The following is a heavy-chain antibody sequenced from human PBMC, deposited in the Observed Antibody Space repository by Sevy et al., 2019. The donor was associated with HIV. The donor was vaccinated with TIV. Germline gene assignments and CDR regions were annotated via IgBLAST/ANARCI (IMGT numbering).Heavy chain of an antibody. CDR2: IYYTGST. CDR1: GGSISAYY. D-gene: IGHD5-12*01. V-gene: IGHV4-59*01. CDR3: ARAPPVRSGDDSLNWFDP. Sequence: SETLSLTCTVSGGSISAYYWSWIRQPPGKGLEYLGYIYYTGSTNYNPSLKSRVTISVDTSKNQFSLKLSSVTAADTAVYYWARAPPVRSGDDSLNWFDPWAQGTLVTVSS. J-gene: IGHJ5*02.